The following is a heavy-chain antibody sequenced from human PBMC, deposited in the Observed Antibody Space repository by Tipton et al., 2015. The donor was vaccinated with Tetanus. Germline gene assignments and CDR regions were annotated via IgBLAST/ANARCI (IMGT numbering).Heavy chain of an antibody. CDR3: ARRGEARANWIDS. J-gene: IGHJ5*01. CDR1: GFSIRDFG. CDR2: ISYSSTSI. Sequence: SLRLSCAASGFSIRDFGLNWVRQAPGKGLEWVSYISYSSTSIYYADSVKGRFAVSRDNTKNSLYLQMNTLRDDDTAVYFCARRGEARANWIDSWGQGTLVTVSS. V-gene: IGHV3-48*02.